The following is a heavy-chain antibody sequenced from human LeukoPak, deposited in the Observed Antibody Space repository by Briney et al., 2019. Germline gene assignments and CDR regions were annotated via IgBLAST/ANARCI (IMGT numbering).Heavy chain of an antibody. CDR1: GFTVSSNY. J-gene: IGHJ4*02. CDR3: AKRGPIYSSSPGNYFDY. V-gene: IGHV3-53*01. D-gene: IGHD6-6*01. CDR2: IYSDGST. Sequence: GGSLRLSCAASGFTVSSNYMSWVRQAPGKGLEWVSFIYSDGSTYYADSVKGRFTISRDNSKNTLYLQMNSLRAEDTAVYYCAKRGPIYSSSPGNYFDYWGQGTLVTVSS.